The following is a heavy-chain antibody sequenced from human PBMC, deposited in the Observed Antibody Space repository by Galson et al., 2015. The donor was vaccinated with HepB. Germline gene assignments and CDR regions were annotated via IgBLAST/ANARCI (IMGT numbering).Heavy chain of an antibody. Sequence: SLRLSCAASGFTFSSYAMSWVRQAPGKGLEWVSAISGSGGSTYYADSVKGRSTISRDNSKNTLYLQMNSLRAEDTAVYYCAKALAGSGYYYLDAFDIWGQGTMVTVSS. J-gene: IGHJ3*02. D-gene: IGHD3-22*01. V-gene: IGHV3-23*01. CDR3: AKALAGSGYYYLDAFDI. CDR1: GFTFSSYA. CDR2: ISGSGGST.